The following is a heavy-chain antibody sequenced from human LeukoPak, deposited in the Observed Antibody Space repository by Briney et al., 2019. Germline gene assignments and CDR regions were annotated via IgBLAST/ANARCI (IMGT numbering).Heavy chain of an antibody. D-gene: IGHD3-10*01. J-gene: IGHJ6*02. V-gene: IGHV4-59*01. CDR3: ARDEMVRGAKNAGYYYYGMDV. CDR1: GGSISSYY. Sequence: SETLSLTCTVSGGSISSYYWSWIRQPPGKGLEWIGYIYYSGSTNYNPSLKSRVTISVDTSKNQFSLKLSSVTAADTAVYYCARDEMVRGAKNAGYYYYGMDVWGQGTTVTVSS. CDR2: IYYSGST.